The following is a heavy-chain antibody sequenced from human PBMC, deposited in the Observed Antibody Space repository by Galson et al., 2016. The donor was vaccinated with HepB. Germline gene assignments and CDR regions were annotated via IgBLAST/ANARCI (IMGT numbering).Heavy chain of an antibody. CDR3: AKDGRDAYNFNYYDYAWDV. J-gene: IGHJ6*02. Sequence: SLRLSCAASGFVFSNFGLSWVRQAPGKGLEWVAVISYDGNNKYYADSVKGRFTISRDNSKNTLYLQVNSLRAEDTAVYYCAKDGRDAYNFNYYDYAWDVWGQGTTVTVSS. V-gene: IGHV3-30*18. CDR1: GFVFSNFG. D-gene: IGHD5-24*01. CDR2: ISYDGNNK.